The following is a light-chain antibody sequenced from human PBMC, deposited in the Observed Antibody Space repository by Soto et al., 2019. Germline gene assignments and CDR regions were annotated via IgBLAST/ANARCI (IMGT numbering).Light chain of an antibody. CDR2: DAS. CDR3: QQGRNWPLT. V-gene: IGKV3-15*01. Sequence: EIVMTQSPATLSVSPGEGATLSCKPSQNVYNNLAWYQQRPGQPPRLLTYDASTRATGISARFSGSGYGTEFTLTICSLQSEDFAVYFCQQGRNWPLTFGGGTKV. CDR1: QNVYNN. J-gene: IGKJ4*01.